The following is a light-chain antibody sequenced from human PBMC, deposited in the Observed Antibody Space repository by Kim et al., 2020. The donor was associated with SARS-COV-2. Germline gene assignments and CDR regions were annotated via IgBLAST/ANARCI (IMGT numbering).Light chain of an antibody. V-gene: IGKV2-29*03. CDR3: MQGLELYT. CDR1: QSLLYTDGRTY. J-gene: IGKJ2*01. Sequence: IVMTQTPLSLSVTLGQPASISCKSNQSLLYTDGRTYLYWYLQKAGQSPHLLISELSSRFSGAPDRFSGSGSGTDFTLKISRVEAADVGVYYCMQGLELYTFGEGTKLEI. CDR2: ELS.